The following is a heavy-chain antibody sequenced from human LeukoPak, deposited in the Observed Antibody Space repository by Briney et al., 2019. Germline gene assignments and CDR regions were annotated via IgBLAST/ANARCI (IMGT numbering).Heavy chain of an antibody. V-gene: IGHV3-66*01. J-gene: IGHJ4*02. D-gene: IGHD6-19*01. Sequence: GGSLRLSCAASEFSVGSNYMTWVRQAPGKGLEWVSLIYSGGSTYYADSVKGRFTISRDNSKNTLYLQMNSLRAEDTAVYYCARVGSDSSGWRRFDYWGQGTLVTVSS. CDR3: ARVGSDSSGWRRFDY. CDR1: EFSVGSNY. CDR2: IYSGGST.